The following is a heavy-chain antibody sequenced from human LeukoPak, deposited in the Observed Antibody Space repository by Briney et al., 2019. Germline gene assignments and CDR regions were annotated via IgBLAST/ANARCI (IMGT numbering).Heavy chain of an antibody. J-gene: IGHJ4*02. CDR1: GFTFSSYG. D-gene: IGHD3-16*01. CDR3: AKDWTSHNGVYDCLDF. CDR2: IWYDGSNK. V-gene: IGHV3-33*06. Sequence: PGRSLRLSCAASGFTFSSYGMHWVRQAPGKGLEWVAVIWYDGSNKYYADSVKGRFTISRDNYKNTLYLQMNSLRAEDTALYYCAKDWTSHNGVYDCLDFWGQGTQVTVSS.